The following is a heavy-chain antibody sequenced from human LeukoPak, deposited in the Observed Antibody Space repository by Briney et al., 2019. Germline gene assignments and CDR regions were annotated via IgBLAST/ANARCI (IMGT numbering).Heavy chain of an antibody. Sequence: GESLRLSCAASGFSFSDNWMSWVRQAPGKGLEWVANIKEDGSEKNYVDSVKGRFTISRDNAKNSLYLQMISLRAEDTAVYYCAKYFRADSGNYYRSFDYWGQGTLVTVSS. CDR2: IKEDGSEK. D-gene: IGHD1-26*01. CDR3: AKYFRADSGNYYRSFDY. V-gene: IGHV3-7*05. J-gene: IGHJ4*02. CDR1: GFSFSDNW.